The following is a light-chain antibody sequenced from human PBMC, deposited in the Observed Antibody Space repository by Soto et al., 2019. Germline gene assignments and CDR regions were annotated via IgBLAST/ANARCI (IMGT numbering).Light chain of an antibody. J-gene: IGLJ2*01. CDR1: SSDVGGYNY. V-gene: IGLV2-14*01. CDR3: SSYTSSYVV. CDR2: DVS. Sequence: ALTQPASVSGSPGQSITISCTGTSSDVGGYNYVSWYQQHPGKAPKLMIYDVSNRPSGVSNRFSGSKSGNTASLTISGLQAEDEADYYCSSYTSSYVVFGGGTQLTVL.